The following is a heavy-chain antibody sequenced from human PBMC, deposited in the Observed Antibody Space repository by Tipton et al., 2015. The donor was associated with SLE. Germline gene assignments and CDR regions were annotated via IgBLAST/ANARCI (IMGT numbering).Heavy chain of an antibody. D-gene: IGHD6-19*01. CDR3: AREGYSSGWFDY. CDR2: IYYSGST. CDR1: GGSISSHY. Sequence: TLSLTCTVSGGSISSHYWSWIRQPPGKGLEWIGYIYYSGSTNYNPSLKSRVTISVDTSKNQFSLKLTSVTAADTAVYYCAREGYSSGWFDYWGQGTLVTVSS. J-gene: IGHJ4*02. V-gene: IGHV4-59*11.